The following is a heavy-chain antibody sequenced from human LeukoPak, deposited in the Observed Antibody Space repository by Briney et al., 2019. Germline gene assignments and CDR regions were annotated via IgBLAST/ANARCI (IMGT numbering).Heavy chain of an antibody. CDR1: GFTASSNY. Sequence: GGTLRLSCAASGFTASSNYMSWVREAPGKGRKWVSGMYSGGSIYYADSVKGRFTISRDNSKNTLYLQMNSLRTEDTAVYYCVTTTVTPYFYYDGMDVWGQGTTVTVSS. J-gene: IGHJ6*02. V-gene: IGHV3-53*05. CDR2: MYSGGSI. D-gene: IGHD4-17*01. CDR3: VTTTVTPYFYYDGMDV.